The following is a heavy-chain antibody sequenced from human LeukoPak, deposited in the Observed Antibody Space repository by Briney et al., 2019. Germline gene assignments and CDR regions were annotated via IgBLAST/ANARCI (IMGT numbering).Heavy chain of an antibody. CDR1: GYNFPNYW. J-gene: IGHJ3*02. CDR3: ARSPRFSGSYGSAFDI. CDR2: IYFGDSET. D-gene: IGHD1-26*01. Sequence: AESLKISCKSSGYNFPNYWIGWVRQMPGKGPEWMGIIYFGDSETRYSPSFQGQVTISADKSISTAYLQWSSLKASDSALYYCARSPRFSGSYGSAFDIWGQGTMVTVSS. V-gene: IGHV5-51*01.